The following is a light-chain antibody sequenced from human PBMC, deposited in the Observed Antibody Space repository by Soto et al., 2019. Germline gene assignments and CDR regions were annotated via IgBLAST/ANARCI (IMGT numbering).Light chain of an antibody. CDR2: SNN. CDR1: SSNIGSNT. V-gene: IGLV1-44*01. CDR3: AAWDDSLNGRHVV. Sequence: QSVLTQPPSASGTPGQRVTISCSGSSSNIGSNTVNWYQQLPGTAPKLLIYSNNQRPSGVPDRFSGSKSGTSASLAISGLQSEDEADYYFAAWDDSLNGRHVVFGGGTKVTVL. J-gene: IGLJ2*01.